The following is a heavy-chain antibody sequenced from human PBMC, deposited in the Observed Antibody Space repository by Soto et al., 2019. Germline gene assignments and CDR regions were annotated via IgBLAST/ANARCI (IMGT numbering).Heavy chain of an antibody. CDR2: LPYDGDKE. V-gene: IGHV3-30*18. Sequence: QVQLEESGGNVVQPGRSLRLSCAASGFSFSDYGMHWVRQAPGKGLESVALLPYDGDKEYYADSVKGRFTISRDNSKNTVFLQMNSLRPEDTAVYYCGKDLMGEQWLGVMHYWGQGTLVTVSS. CDR3: GKDLMGEQWLGVMHY. CDR1: GFSFSDYG. D-gene: IGHD6-19*01. J-gene: IGHJ4*02.